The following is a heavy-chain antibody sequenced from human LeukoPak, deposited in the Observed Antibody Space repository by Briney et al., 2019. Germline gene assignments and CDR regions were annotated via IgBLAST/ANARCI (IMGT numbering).Heavy chain of an antibody. CDR2: ISGSDGTT. Sequence: GGSLRLSCAASGFTFSSYAMSWVRQAPGKGLEWVSSISGSDGTTYYADSVKGRFTISRDNSKNTLYLQMNSLRAEDTAVYYCARRPGSYEDYWGQGTLVTVSS. J-gene: IGHJ4*02. D-gene: IGHD3-10*01. CDR3: ARRPGSYEDY. V-gene: IGHV3-23*01. CDR1: GFTFSSYA.